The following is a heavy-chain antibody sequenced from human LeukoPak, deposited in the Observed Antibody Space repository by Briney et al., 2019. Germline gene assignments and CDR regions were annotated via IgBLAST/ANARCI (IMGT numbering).Heavy chain of an antibody. J-gene: IGHJ4*02. CDR2: ISWNSGSI. CDR3: ASSPGYGAQFGY. D-gene: IGHD5-18*01. Sequence: QPGRSLRLSCAASGFTFDDYAMHWVRQAPGKGLEWVSGISWNSGSIGYADSVKGRFTISRDNAKNSLYLQMNSLRAEDTALYYCASSPGYGAQFGYWGQGTLVTVSS. CDR1: GFTFDDYA. V-gene: IGHV3-9*01.